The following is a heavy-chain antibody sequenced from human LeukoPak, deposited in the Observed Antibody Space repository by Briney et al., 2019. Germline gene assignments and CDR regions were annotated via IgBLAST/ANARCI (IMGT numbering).Heavy chain of an antibody. D-gene: IGHD6-6*01. CDR1: GGSISSSSYY. Sequence: PSETLSLTCTVSGGSISSSSYYWGWIRQPPGKGLEWIGSISYSGTTYYSPSLKSRVTISLNTSKNQFSLKLSSVTAADTAIYYCARDFSSSSTVYYYYYMDVWGKGTMVTVSS. J-gene: IGHJ6*03. CDR3: ARDFSSSSTVYYYYYMDV. CDR2: ISYSGTT. V-gene: IGHV4-39*07.